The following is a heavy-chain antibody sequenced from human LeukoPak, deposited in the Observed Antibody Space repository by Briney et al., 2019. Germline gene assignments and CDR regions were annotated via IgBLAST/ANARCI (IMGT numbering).Heavy chain of an antibody. CDR2: ISGSGGTT. J-gene: IGHJ6*03. D-gene: IGHD3-3*01. CDR1: GLTFSSDG. Sequence: GGSLRLSCAASGLTFSSDGMSWVRQAPGKGLEWVAVISGSGGTTYYADSVKGRFTISRDNSKKTRYLQMSSLGADDTAVYFCAKSIEGVVRGTYYYYSYMDVWGKGTTVTVSS. CDR3: AKSIEGVVRGTYYYYSYMDV. V-gene: IGHV3-23*01.